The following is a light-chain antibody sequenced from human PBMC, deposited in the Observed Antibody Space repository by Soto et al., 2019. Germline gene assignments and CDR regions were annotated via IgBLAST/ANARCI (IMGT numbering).Light chain of an antibody. CDR1: QNIFKY. CDR2: GAS. Sequence: DIQMTQSPSSLSASVGDRVTITCRASQNIFKYLNWYQQKPGKAPKVLIYGASSFQSVLPSRFSGSGSGTDFTLTISSLQPEDFATYYCQQSYSTPYTFGQGTKLEIK. J-gene: IGKJ2*01. V-gene: IGKV1-39*01. CDR3: QQSYSTPYT.